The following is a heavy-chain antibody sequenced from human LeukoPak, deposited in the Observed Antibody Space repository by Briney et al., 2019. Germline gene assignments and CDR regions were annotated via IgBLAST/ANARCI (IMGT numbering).Heavy chain of an antibody. CDR2: IYYSGST. J-gene: IGHJ5*02. CDR3: ARGRAIRGLNWFDP. CDR1: GGSISSYH. V-gene: IGHV4-59*01. Sequence: SETLSLTCTVSGGSISSYHRSWIRQPPGKGLEWIGYIYYSGSTNYNPSLKSRVTISVDTSKNQFSLKLSSVTAADTAVYYCARGRAIRGLNWFDPWGQGTLVTVSS. D-gene: IGHD3-3*01.